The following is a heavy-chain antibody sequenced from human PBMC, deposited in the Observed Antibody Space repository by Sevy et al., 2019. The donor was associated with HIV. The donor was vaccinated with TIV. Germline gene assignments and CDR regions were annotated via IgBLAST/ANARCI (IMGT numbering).Heavy chain of an antibody. D-gene: IGHD6-6*01. J-gene: IGHJ4*02. Sequence: GGSLRLSCAASGFTFSSYSMNWVRQAPGKGLEWVSSISSSSSYIYYADSVKGRFTISRDNAKNSLYLQMNSLRAEDTTVYYCARGVDSSSEYYFDYWGQGSLGTVSS. V-gene: IGHV3-21*01. CDR2: ISSSSSYI. CDR1: GFTFSSYS. CDR3: ARGVDSSSEYYFDY.